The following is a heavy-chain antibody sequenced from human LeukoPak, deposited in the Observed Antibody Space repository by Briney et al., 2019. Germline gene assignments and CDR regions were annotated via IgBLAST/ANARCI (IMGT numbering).Heavy chain of an antibody. J-gene: IGHJ4*02. D-gene: IGHD4-17*01. CDR3: AISLPATPTTFIFDY. V-gene: IGHV4-31*03. CDR1: GGSIYSGDYY. CDR2: IYYTGST. Sequence: SETLSLTCTVSGGSIYSGDYYWSWIRQHPGKGLEWIGYIYYTGSTYYTPSLKSRVTISVETSENQFSLKLSSVTAADTAVYYCAISLPATPTTFIFDYWGPGTLVTVSS.